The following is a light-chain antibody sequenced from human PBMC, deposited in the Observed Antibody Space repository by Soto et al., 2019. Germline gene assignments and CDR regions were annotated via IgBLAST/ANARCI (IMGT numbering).Light chain of an antibody. Sequence: EIVLTQSPGTLSLSPGERATLSCRASQTVSINYLAWYQQKPGQPPRLLIYGASNRATGVPDRFSGSGSGTDFTLAIRRLEPEDSALYYCQQYGDSPITFGPGTKVDIQ. CDR1: QTVSINY. V-gene: IGKV3-20*01. J-gene: IGKJ3*01. CDR3: QQYGDSPIT. CDR2: GAS.